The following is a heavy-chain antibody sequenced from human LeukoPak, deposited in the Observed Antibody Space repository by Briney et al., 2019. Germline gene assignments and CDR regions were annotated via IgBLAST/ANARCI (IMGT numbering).Heavy chain of an antibody. CDR2: INTNTGNP. Sequence: ASVKVSCKASGYTFTSYAMNWVRQAPGQGLEWMGWINTNTGNPTYAQGFTGRFVFSLDTSVSTAYLQISSLKAGDTAVYYCASQYYDILTGYSSLDYWGQGTLVTVSS. D-gene: IGHD3-9*01. CDR3: ASQYYDILTGYSSLDY. V-gene: IGHV7-4-1*02. J-gene: IGHJ4*02. CDR1: GYTFTSYA.